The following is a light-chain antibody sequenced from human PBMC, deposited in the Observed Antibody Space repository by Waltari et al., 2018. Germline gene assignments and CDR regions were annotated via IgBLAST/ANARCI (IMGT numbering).Light chain of an antibody. CDR1: GSDVGGYDY. Sequence: QSALTQPASVSGSPGQSITISCTGTGSDVGGYDYVSWYQRHPGKVPKVMIYDVNKGHSGVSDRFSGSKSGYTASLTISGLQAPDEVDYYCSSYTSSRAIFVFGIGTKVTGL. J-gene: IGLJ1*01. CDR3: SSYTSSRAIFV. CDR2: DVN. V-gene: IGLV2-14*01.